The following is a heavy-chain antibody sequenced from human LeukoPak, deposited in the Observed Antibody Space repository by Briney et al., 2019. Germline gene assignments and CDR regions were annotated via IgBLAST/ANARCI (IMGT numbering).Heavy chain of an antibody. CDR3: ARHDGTFGAFDI. CDR1: GGSFSGYY. J-gene: IGHJ3*02. Sequence: SETLSLTCAVYGGSFSGYYWSWIRQPPGKGLEWIGEINHSGSTNYNPSLKSRVTISVDASKNQFSLKLSSVTAADTAVYYCARHDGTFGAFDIWGQGTMVTVSS. V-gene: IGHV4-34*01. D-gene: IGHD3-16*01. CDR2: INHSGST.